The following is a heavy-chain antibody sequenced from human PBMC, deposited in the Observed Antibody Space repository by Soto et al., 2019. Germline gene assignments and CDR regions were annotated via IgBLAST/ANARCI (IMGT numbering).Heavy chain of an antibody. CDR3: AKDRKAYGSLAYFDY. J-gene: IGHJ4*02. D-gene: IGHD4-17*01. CDR2: ISGSGGST. CDR1: GFTFSSYA. V-gene: IGHV3-23*01. Sequence: EVQLLESGGGLVQPGGSLRLSCAASGFTFSSYAMSWVRQAPGKGLEWVSAISGSGGSTYYADSVKGRFTISRDTSKNTRYVQMHSLRAEDTAVYYCAKDRKAYGSLAYFDYWGQGTLVTVSS.